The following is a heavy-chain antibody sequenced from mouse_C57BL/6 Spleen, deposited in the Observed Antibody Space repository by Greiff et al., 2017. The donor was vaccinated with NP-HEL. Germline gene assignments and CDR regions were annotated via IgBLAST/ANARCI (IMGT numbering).Heavy chain of an antibody. CDR1: GYTFTSYW. J-gene: IGHJ4*01. CDR3: ARGGSSLYYAMDY. CDR2: IDPNSGGT. Sequence: QVQLQQPGAELVKPGASVKLSCKASGYTFTSYWMHWVKQRPGRGLEWIGRIDPNSGGTKYNEKFKTKATLTVDKPSSTAYMQLSSLTSGDSAVFYVARGGSSLYYAMDYWGQGTSVTVSS. V-gene: IGHV1-72*01. D-gene: IGHD1-1*01.